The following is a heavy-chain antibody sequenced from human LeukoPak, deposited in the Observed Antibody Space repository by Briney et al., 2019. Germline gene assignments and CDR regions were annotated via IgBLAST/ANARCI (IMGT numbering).Heavy chain of an antibody. D-gene: IGHD3-10*01. V-gene: IGHV1-18*04. CDR2: ISGSNGNT. CDR3: ARDRDRMVQGVTALFDY. Sequence: ASVKVSCKTSGYTFTTYGISWVRQAPGQGLEWMGWISGSNGNTKYAQRVQGRVTMTTDTSTTTAYMEVRSLRSDDTAVYYCARDRDRMVQGVTALFDYWGQGTLVTVSS. J-gene: IGHJ4*02. CDR1: GYTFTTYG.